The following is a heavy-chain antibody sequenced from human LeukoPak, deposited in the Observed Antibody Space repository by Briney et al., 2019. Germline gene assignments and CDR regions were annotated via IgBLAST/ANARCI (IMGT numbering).Heavy chain of an antibody. J-gene: IGHJ4*02. CDR3: TRSPSLGRNYWGFDY. Sequence: GGSLRLSCAASGFTFSTYWMHWVRQAPGKGLVWVSRLSPDGSSFIYADSVKGRFTVSRDNAKNTLYLQMNSLRAEDTAVYYCTRSPSLGRNYWGFDYWGQGTLVTVSS. D-gene: IGHD1-7*01. CDR1: GFTFSTYW. V-gene: IGHV3-74*01. CDR2: LSPDGSSF.